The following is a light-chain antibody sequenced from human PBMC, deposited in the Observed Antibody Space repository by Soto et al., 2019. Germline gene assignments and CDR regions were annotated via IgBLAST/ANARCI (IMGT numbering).Light chain of an antibody. J-gene: IGKJ4*01. Sequence: IVLTQSPGTLSLSPGERATLSCRASQSVSSSYLAWYQQKPGQAPRLLIYGASSRATGIPDRFSGSGSGTDFTLTISRLEPEEFAVYYCQQYGSSALTFGGGTKVEIK. V-gene: IGKV3-20*01. CDR2: GAS. CDR3: QQYGSSALT. CDR1: QSVSSSY.